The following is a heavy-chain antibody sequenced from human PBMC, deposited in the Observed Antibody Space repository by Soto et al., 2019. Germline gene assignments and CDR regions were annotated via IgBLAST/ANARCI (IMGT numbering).Heavy chain of an antibody. Sequence: SETLSLTCAVSGGSISSSNWWSWVRQPPGKGPEWIGEIYHSGSTNYNPSLKSRVTISVDKSKNQFSLKLSSVTAADTAVYYCARRKGIAAAGTFDYWGQGTLVTVSS. J-gene: IGHJ4*02. D-gene: IGHD6-13*01. CDR3: ARRKGIAAAGTFDY. CDR1: GGSISSSNW. V-gene: IGHV4-4*02. CDR2: IYHSGST.